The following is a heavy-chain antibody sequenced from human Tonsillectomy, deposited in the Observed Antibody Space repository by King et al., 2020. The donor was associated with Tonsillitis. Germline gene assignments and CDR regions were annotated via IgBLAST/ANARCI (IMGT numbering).Heavy chain of an antibody. V-gene: IGHV1-69*09. CDR3: ATGDFWAQYYYYMDV. J-gene: IGHJ6*03. CDR2: IIPILGIA. CDR1: GGTFSSYA. Sequence: QLVQSGAEVKKPGSSVKVSCKASGGTFSSYAFSWVRQAPGQGLEWMGRIIPILGIANYAQKFQGRVTITADKSTSTAYMELSSLRSEDTSVYYCATGDFWAQYYYYMDVWGKGTTVTVSS. D-gene: IGHD3-3*01.